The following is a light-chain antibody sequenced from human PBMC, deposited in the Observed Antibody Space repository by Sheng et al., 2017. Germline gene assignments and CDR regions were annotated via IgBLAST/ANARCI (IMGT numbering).Light chain of an antibody. CDR3: QQYYSTPQT. CDR2: WAS. V-gene: IGKV4-1*01. CDR1: QSVLYSSNNKNY. Sequence: DIVMTQSPDSLAVSLGERATINCKSSQSVLYSSNNKNYLAWYQQKPGQTPKLLIYWASTRESGFPDRFSGSGSGTDFTLTISSLQAEDVAVYYCQQYYSTPQTFGQGTKVEIK. J-gene: IGKJ1*01.